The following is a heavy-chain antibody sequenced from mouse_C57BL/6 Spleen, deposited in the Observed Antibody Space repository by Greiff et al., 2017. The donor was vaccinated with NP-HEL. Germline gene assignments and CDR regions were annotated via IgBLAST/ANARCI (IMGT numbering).Heavy chain of an antibody. J-gene: IGHJ4*01. CDR2: ISYDGSN. Sequence: DVKLVESGPGLVKPSQSLSLTCSVTGYSITSGYYWNWIRQFPGNKLEWMGYISYDGSNNYNPSLKNRISITRDTSKNQFFLKLNSVTTEDTATYYCAGYYGSSYDYAMDYWGQGTSVTVSS. D-gene: IGHD1-1*01. CDR1: GYSITSGYY. V-gene: IGHV3-6*01. CDR3: AGYYGSSYDYAMDY.